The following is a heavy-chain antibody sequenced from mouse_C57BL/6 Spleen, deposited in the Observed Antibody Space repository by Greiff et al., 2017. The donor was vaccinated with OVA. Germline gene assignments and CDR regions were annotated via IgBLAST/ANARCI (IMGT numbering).Heavy chain of an antibody. CDR3: ARGGMVTTGSWFAY. D-gene: IGHD2-2*01. CDR1: GYTFTSYW. J-gene: IGHJ3*01. Sequence: QVQLQQPGAELVRPGSSVKLSCKASGYTFTSYWMDWVKQRPGQGLEWIGNIYPSDSETHYNQKFKDKATLTVDKSSSTAYMQLSSLTSEDSAVYYCARGGMVTTGSWFAYWGQGTLVTVSA. V-gene: IGHV1-61*01. CDR2: IYPSDSET.